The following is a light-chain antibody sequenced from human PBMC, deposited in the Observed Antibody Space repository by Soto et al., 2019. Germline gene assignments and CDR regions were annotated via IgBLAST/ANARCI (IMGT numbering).Light chain of an antibody. CDR1: QSVSSN. CDR2: GAS. V-gene: IGKV3-15*01. CDR3: QQYNSWPPYT. J-gene: IGKJ2*01. Sequence: EIVRTQSPATLSVSPGERATLSCRASQSVSSNLAWYQQKPGQAPRLLIYGASTRATGIPARFSGSGSGTEFTLTISSLQSEDFAVYYCQQYNSWPPYTFGQGTKVDIK.